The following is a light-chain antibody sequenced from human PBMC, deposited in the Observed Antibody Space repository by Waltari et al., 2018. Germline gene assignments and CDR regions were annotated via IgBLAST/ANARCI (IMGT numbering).Light chain of an antibody. CDR1: SRDVGFYNY. Sequence: QSVLTQPTSVSGSPGQPITISCTGTSRDVGFYNYVSWYQQYPGKVPQLLLYVVSDRPSCVSSRFSGSKSGNTASLTISGLQADDEADYYCNSYTGSSSWVFGGGTKVTV. CDR2: VVS. J-gene: IGLJ3*02. CDR3: NSYTGSSSWV. V-gene: IGLV2-14*01.